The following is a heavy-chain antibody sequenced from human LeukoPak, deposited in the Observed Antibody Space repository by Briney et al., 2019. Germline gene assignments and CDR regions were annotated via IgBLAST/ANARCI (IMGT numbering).Heavy chain of an antibody. CDR1: GFTFASYA. CDR3: ADSNYWYPVDY. Sequence: PGGSLRLSCAASGFTFASYAMRWVRQAPGKGLEWVSSITNNGDTTYYADSVKGRFTISRDNSKNTLYLQMNSLGAEDTALYYCADSNYWYPVDYWGQGTLVTVSS. D-gene: IGHD4-11*01. J-gene: IGHJ4*02. CDR2: ITNNGDTT. V-gene: IGHV3-23*01.